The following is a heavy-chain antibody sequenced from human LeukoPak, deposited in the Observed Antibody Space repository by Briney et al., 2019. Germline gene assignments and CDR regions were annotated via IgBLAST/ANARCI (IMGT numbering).Heavy chain of an antibody. Sequence: GRSLRLSCAASGFRFSSYEMNWVRQAAGSGLEWVSYIGNTGRTIYYVDSVKGRFTVSRDNAKISLYLQMNSLRAEDTAIYYCVRGDRYFFDYWGQGTLVTVSS. CDR3: VRGDRYFFDY. V-gene: IGHV3-48*03. CDR2: IGNTGRTI. CDR1: GFRFSSYE. D-gene: IGHD1-14*01. J-gene: IGHJ4*02.